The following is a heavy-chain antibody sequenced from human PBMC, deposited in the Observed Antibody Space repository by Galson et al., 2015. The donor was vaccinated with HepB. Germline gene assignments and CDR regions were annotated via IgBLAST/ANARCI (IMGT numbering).Heavy chain of an antibody. V-gene: IGHV4-34*01. CDR1: GGSFSGYS. CDR2: INHSGRT. CDR3: ARDRRLLYYYYNGMDV. J-gene: IGHJ6*02. D-gene: IGHD6-19*01. Sequence: SETLSLTCAVYGGSFSGYSWSWIRQPPGKGLEWIGEINHSGRTNYNPSLKSRVTISVDTSKNQLSLNLSSLTAADTAVYYCARDRRLLYYYYNGMDVWGQGTTVTVSS.